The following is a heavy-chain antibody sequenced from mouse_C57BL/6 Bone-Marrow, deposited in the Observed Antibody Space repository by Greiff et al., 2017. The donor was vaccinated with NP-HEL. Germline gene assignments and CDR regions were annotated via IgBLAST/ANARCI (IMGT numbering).Heavy chain of an antibody. CDR1: GFTFSSYA. Sequence: EVKVEESGEGLVKPGGSLKLSCAASGFTFSSYAMSWVRQTPKKRLEWVAYISSGGDYIYYADPVKGRFTISRDNARNTLYLQMSSLKSEDTAVCYCTREGRVFYAMDYWGQGTSVTVSS. CDR3: TREGRVFYAMDY. V-gene: IGHV5-9-1*02. J-gene: IGHJ4*01. D-gene: IGHD3-3*01. CDR2: ISSGGDYI.